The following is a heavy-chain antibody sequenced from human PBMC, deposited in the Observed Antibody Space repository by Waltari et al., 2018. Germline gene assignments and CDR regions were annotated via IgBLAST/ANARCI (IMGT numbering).Heavy chain of an antibody. V-gene: IGHV3-23*04. J-gene: IGHJ4*02. CDR1: GFTFSSYA. Sequence: EVQLVESGGGLVQPGGSLRLSCAASGFTFSSYAMSWVRQAPGKGLEWVSAISGSGGSTYYADPVKGRFTISRDNSKNTLYLQMNSLRAEDTAVYYCAKDYLPYRPPYGGNSIFDYWGQGTLVTVSS. CDR2: ISGSGGST. CDR3: AKDYLPYRPPYGGNSIFDY. D-gene: IGHD2-21*02.